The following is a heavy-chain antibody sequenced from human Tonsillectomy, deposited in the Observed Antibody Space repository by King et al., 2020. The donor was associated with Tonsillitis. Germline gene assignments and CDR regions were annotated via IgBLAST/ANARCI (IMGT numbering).Heavy chain of an antibody. Sequence: QLQESGPGLVKPSETLSLTCTVSGCSVSSGSYYWSWIRQPPGKGLEWIGYIYYRGSTNYNPSLKSRVTISVDTSKNQFSLKLSSVTAADTAVYYCASTIFGVVIGYFDLWGRGTLVTVSS. V-gene: IGHV4-61*01. CDR1: GCSVSSGSYY. J-gene: IGHJ2*01. CDR2: IYYRGST. CDR3: ASTIFGVVIGYFDL. D-gene: IGHD3-3*01.